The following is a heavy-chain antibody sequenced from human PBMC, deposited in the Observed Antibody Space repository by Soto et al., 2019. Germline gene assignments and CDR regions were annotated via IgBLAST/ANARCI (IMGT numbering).Heavy chain of an antibody. J-gene: IGHJ4*02. V-gene: IGHV3-30*18. CDR2: ISYDDSYI. D-gene: IGHD3-10*01. CDR1: GFALNDFG. CDR3: AKDSNYYGSGSADY. Sequence: QVQLVESGGGEVQPGKSLRLSCAASGFALNDFGMHWIRQAPGKGLEWVAVISYDDSYIYYADSVKGRFTISRDNFKNALYLQMNSLRAEDSAVYYCAKDSNYYGSGSADYWGQGTLVTVSS.